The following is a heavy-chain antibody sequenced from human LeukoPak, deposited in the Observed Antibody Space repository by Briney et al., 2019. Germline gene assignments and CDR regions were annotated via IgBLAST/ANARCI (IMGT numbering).Heavy chain of an antibody. CDR3: ARDNTYYYGSGSYSHQYYFDY. J-gene: IGHJ4*02. CDR1: GGSISSGGYY. V-gene: IGHV4-30-2*01. D-gene: IGHD3-10*01. CDR2: IYHSGST. Sequence: SETLSLTCTVSGGSISSGGYYWSWIRQPPGKGLEWIGYIYHSGSTYYNPSLKSRVTISVDRSKNQFSLKLSSVTAEDTAVYYCARDNTYYYGSGSYSHQYYFDYWGQGTLVTVSS.